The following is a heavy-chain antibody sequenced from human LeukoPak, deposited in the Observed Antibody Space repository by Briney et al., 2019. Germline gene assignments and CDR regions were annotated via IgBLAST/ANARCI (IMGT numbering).Heavy chain of an antibody. CDR2: INPNSGGT. CDR3: ASAGGYDFWSGPDAFDI. J-gene: IGHJ3*02. V-gene: IGHV1-2*02. CDR1: GYTLTGYY. Sequence: ASVKVSCKASGYTLTGYYMHWVRQAPGQGLEWMGWINPNSGGTNYAQKFQGRVTMTRDTSISTAYMELSRLRSDDTAVYYCASAGGYDFWSGPDAFDIWGQGTMVTVSS. D-gene: IGHD3-3*01.